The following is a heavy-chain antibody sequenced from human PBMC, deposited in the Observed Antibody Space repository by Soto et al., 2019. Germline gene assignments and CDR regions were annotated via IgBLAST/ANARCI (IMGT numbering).Heavy chain of an antibody. V-gene: IGHV4-30-4*01. CDR3: ARARISYDSSGYYDY. J-gene: IGHJ4*02. Sequence: QVQLQESGPGLVKPSQTLSLTCTVSGGSISSGDYYWSWIRQPPGKGLEWIGYIYYSGSTYYNPSLKSRVTISVDTSKNQFSLKLSSVTAADTAVYYCARARISYDSSGYYDYWGQGPLVTVSS. D-gene: IGHD3-22*01. CDR1: GGSISSGDYY. CDR2: IYYSGST.